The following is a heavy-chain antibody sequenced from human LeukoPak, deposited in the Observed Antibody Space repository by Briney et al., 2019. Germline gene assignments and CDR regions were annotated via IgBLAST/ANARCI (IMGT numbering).Heavy chain of an antibody. Sequence: ASVKVSCKASGYTFAGYYMHWVRQAPGQGLEWMGWINPNSGGTNYAQKFQGRVTMTRDTSISTAYMELSRLRSDDTAVYYCARDFRSEWELPRYWGQGTLVTVSS. CDR1: GYTFAGYY. J-gene: IGHJ4*02. D-gene: IGHD1-26*01. V-gene: IGHV1-2*02. CDR2: INPNSGGT. CDR3: ARDFRSEWELPRY.